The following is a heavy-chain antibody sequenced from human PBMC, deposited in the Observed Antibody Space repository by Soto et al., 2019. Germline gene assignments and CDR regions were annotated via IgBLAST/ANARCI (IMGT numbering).Heavy chain of an antibody. CDR3: AREEGRIVVD. D-gene: IGHD2-2*01. Sequence: GGSLRLSCEASGFTFSSYWMSWVRQAPGKGLELVANIKQDASDKYYVDSVKGRFTISRDNAKNSLFLQMNSLRGEDTSVYYCAREEGRIVVDWGQGTLVTVSS. J-gene: IGHJ4*02. V-gene: IGHV3-7*01. CDR2: IKQDASDK. CDR1: GFTFSSYW.